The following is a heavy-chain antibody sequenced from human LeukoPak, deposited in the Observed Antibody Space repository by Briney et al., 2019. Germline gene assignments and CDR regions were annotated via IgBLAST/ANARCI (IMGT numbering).Heavy chain of an antibody. V-gene: IGHV1-69*13. CDR1: GGTFSSYA. CDR3: ARKYDILTDNDNWFDP. CDR2: IIPIFGTA. J-gene: IGHJ5*02. Sequence: GASVKVSCKASGGTFSSYAISWVRQAPGQGLEWMGGIIPIFGTANYAQKFQGRVTITADESTSTAYMELSSLRSEGTAVYYCARKYDILTDNDNWFDPWGQGTLVTVSS. D-gene: IGHD3-9*01.